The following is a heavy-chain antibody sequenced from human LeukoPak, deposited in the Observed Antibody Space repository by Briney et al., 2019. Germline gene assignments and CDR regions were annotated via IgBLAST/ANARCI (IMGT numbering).Heavy chain of an antibody. V-gene: IGHV3-48*03. J-gene: IGHJ4*02. CDR1: GFTFSSYE. D-gene: IGHD6-13*01. CDR2: ISSSGSTI. Sequence: GGSLRLPCAASGFTFSSYEMNWVRQAPGKGLEWVSYISSSGSTIYYADSVKGRFTISRDNAKNSLYLQMNSLRAEDTAVYYCAREPPTIIAAAGTVDYWGQGTLVTVSS. CDR3: AREPPTIIAAAGTVDY.